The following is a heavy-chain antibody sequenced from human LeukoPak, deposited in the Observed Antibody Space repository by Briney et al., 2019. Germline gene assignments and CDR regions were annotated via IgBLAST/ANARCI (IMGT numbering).Heavy chain of an antibody. D-gene: IGHD5-12*01. CDR1: GFTFSNYA. V-gene: IGHV3-30*04. Sequence: GGSLRLSCAASGFTFSNYAMHWVRQAPGKGLEWVAVISYDGSNKFYADSVKGRFTTSRDNSKNTLHLQMNSLRAEDTAVYYCARSLATSYYYMDVWGKGTTVTVSS. J-gene: IGHJ6*03. CDR2: ISYDGSNK. CDR3: ARSLATSYYYMDV.